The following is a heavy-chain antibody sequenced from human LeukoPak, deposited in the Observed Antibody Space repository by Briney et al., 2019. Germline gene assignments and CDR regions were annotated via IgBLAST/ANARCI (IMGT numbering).Heavy chain of an antibody. CDR2: ISRSGSTK. Sequence: GGSLRLSCAASGFTFSDYNMRWIRQAPGKGLEWVSSISRSGSTKYYADSVKGRFTISRDNSKSTLYLQMNSLRAEDTAVYYCAKDPDCTSGICYTFFDYWGQGTLVTVSS. CDR3: AKDPDCTSGICYTFFDY. J-gene: IGHJ4*02. CDR1: GFTFSDYN. V-gene: IGHV3-11*01. D-gene: IGHD2-8*01.